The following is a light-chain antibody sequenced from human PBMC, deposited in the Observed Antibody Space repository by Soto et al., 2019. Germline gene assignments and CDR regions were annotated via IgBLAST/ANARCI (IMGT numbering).Light chain of an antibody. CDR2: AAS. Sequence: DIQMTQSPSSLSAPVGDRVTITCRASQSISSYLNWYQQKPGKAPKVLIYAASNLQSGVPSRFSGSGSGTDFTLTISSLQPEDFATYYCQQSSATPLTFGGGTKVDIK. V-gene: IGKV1-39*01. CDR1: QSISSY. J-gene: IGKJ4*01. CDR3: QQSSATPLT.